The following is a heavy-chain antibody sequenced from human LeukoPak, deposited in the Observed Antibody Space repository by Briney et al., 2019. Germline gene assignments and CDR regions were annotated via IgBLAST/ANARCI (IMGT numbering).Heavy chain of an antibody. Sequence: SETLSLTCTVSGGSISTYYWSWIRQTPGKGLEWIGYIHYSGSTDYNPSLNSRVTISVDTSKNQFSLKVNSVTAADTAVYYCARGTHSSSPIPLDYWGQGTLVTVSS. CDR3: ARGTHSSSPIPLDY. J-gene: IGHJ4*02. CDR1: GGSISTYY. D-gene: IGHD6-6*01. V-gene: IGHV4-59*01. CDR2: IHYSGST.